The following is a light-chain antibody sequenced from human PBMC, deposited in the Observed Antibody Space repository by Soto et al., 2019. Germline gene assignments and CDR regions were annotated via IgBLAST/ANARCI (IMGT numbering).Light chain of an antibody. Sequence: EIVMTQSPATLSVSPGERATLSCRASQSLSNNLAWYQQKPGQAPRLLIYGASTRATGIPARFSGSGSGTEFTLTIRSLQSEDFGVYCCQQYNNWPPWTFGQGTKVEIK. V-gene: IGKV3-15*01. CDR1: QSLSNN. CDR2: GAS. CDR3: QQYNNWPPWT. J-gene: IGKJ1*01.